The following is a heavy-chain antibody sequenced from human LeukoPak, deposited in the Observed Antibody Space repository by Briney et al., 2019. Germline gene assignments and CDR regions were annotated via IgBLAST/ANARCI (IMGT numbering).Heavy chain of an antibody. D-gene: IGHD2-2*01. Sequence: PGGSLRLSCAASGFTFSSYATTWVRQAPGKGLEWVSVISGSGGSTYHADSVKGRFTISRDNPKNTLYLQMNNLSAEDTAIYYCAKGGRICSSSTCRVDYWGQGTLVTVSS. CDR3: AKGGRICSSSTCRVDY. V-gene: IGHV3-23*01. CDR2: ISGSGGST. J-gene: IGHJ4*02. CDR1: GFTFSSYA.